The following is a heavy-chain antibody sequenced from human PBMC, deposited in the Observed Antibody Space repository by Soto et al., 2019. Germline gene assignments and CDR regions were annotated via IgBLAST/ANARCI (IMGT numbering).Heavy chain of an antibody. V-gene: IGHV3-48*03. Sequence: EVQLVESGGGLVQPGGSLRLSCAASGFTFSSYEMSWVRQAPGKGLEWVSYISSSGSTIYYADSVKGRFTISRDNAKNSLYLQMNSLRAEDTAVYYCARVRTDYGGNSYFQHWGQGTLVTVSS. CDR3: ARVRTDYGGNSYFQH. J-gene: IGHJ1*01. D-gene: IGHD4-17*01. CDR2: ISSSGSTI. CDR1: GFTFSSYE.